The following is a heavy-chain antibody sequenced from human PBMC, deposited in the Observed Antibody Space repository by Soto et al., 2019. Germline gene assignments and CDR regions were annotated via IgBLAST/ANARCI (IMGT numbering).Heavy chain of an antibody. V-gene: IGHV3-23*01. Sequence: EVQLLESGGGLVQPGGSLRLSCAASGFTFGTYAMSWVRQAPGKGLEWVSSISSSGDSTYYADSVKGRFTISRDNSKNTLYLQMNSLRAEDTALYYCAKDRSVDTRDWFDPWGQGTLVTVSS. CDR1: GFTFGTYA. J-gene: IGHJ5*02. CDR3: AKDRSVDTRDWFDP. CDR2: ISSSGDST. D-gene: IGHD5-18*01.